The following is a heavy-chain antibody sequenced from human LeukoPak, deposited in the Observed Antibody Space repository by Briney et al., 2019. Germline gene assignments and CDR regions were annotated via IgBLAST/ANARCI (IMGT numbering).Heavy chain of an antibody. CDR1: GGTFSSYA. Sequence: SVKVSCKASGGTFSSYAISWVRQAPGQGLEWMGGIIPIFGTANYAQKFQGRVTITADESTSTAYMELSSLRSEDTAVYYCARYYSGYDWGEDFDYWGQGTLVTVSS. D-gene: IGHD5-12*01. CDR3: ARYYSGYDWGEDFDY. CDR2: IIPIFGTA. V-gene: IGHV1-69*13. J-gene: IGHJ4*02.